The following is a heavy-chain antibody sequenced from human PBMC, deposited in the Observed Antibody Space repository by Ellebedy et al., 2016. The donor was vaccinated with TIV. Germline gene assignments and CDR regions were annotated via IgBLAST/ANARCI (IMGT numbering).Heavy chain of an antibody. Sequence: SETLSLTCTVSNYSISSGYFWGWIRPPPGKGLEWIGSGYRSGTTYYKSSLKSRATISVDTSKNQFSLKLTSVTASDTAVYYCARENWIYDYWGQGILVTVSS. D-gene: IGHD1-7*01. CDR2: GYRSGTT. CDR1: NYSISSGYF. J-gene: IGHJ4*02. V-gene: IGHV4-38-2*02. CDR3: ARENWIYDY.